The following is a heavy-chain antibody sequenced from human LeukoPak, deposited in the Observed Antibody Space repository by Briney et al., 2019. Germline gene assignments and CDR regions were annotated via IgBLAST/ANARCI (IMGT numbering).Heavy chain of an antibody. V-gene: IGHV3-30*07. CDR2: ITYDGAFDGGKT. Sequence: GGSLRLSCEASGLSLSNYPMHWVRQAPGKGLEWITLITYDGAFDGGKTYYADSVKGRFTISRDNSKNMLYLQMNSLGADDTAVYSCAKDPYDSSGFYYDYWGQGTLVTVSS. CDR3: AKDPYDSSGFYYDY. D-gene: IGHD3-22*01. J-gene: IGHJ4*02. CDR1: GLSLSNYP.